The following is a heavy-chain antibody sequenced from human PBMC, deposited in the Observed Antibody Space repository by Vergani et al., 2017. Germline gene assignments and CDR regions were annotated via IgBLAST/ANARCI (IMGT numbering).Heavy chain of an antibody. J-gene: IGHJ3*02. Sequence: QVQLQQWGAGLLKPSETLSLTCAVSGGSISSGGYYWSWIRQHPGKGLEWIGYIYYSGSTYYNPSLKSRVTISVDTSKNQFSLKLSSVTAADTAVYYCARLRKLFFAFDIWGQGTMVTVSS. CDR3: ARLRKLFFAFDI. CDR1: GGSISSGGYY. D-gene: IGHD2-21*01. V-gene: IGHV4-31*11. CDR2: IYYSGST.